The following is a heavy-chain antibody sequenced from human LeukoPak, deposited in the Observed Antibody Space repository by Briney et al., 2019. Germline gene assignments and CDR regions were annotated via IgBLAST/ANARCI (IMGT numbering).Heavy chain of an antibody. D-gene: IGHD1-26*01. Sequence: PGGSLRLSCAASGLTFSSYAMHWVRQAPGKGLEWVAVISYDGSNKYYADSVKGRFTISGDKSKNTLYLQMNSLRPEDTAFYCCARGPGPIAGAKNPFDIWGQGTMVTVSS. CDR2: ISYDGSNK. CDR3: ARGPGPIAGAKNPFDI. J-gene: IGHJ3*02. V-gene: IGHV3-30*01. CDR1: GLTFSSYA.